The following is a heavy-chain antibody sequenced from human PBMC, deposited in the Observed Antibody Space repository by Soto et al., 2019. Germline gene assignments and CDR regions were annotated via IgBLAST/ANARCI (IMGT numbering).Heavy chain of an antibody. CDR2: IWYDGSNK. V-gene: IGHV3-33*01. CDR3: ARDAITALSRVQLEEGWRYYYYMDV. Sequence: GVSLRLSCAASGFTFSSYGMHWVRQAPGKGLEWVAVIWYDGSNKYYADSVKGRFTISRDNSKNTLYLQMNSLRAEDTAVYYCARDAITALSRVQLEEGWRYYYYMDVWGKGTTVTVSS. CDR1: GFTFSSYG. J-gene: IGHJ6*03. D-gene: IGHD1-1*01.